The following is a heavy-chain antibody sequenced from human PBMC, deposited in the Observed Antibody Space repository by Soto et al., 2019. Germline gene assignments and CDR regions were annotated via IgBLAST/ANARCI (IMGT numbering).Heavy chain of an antibody. CDR3: ARVDYYGSGSYYKGFFGY. Sequence: GASVKVSCKASGGTFSSYAMSWVRQAPGQGLEWMGGIIPIFGTANYAQKFQGRVTITADESTSTAYMELSSLRSEDTAVYYCARVDYYGSGSYYKGFFGYWGQGTLVTVSS. CDR1: GGTFSSYA. D-gene: IGHD3-10*01. J-gene: IGHJ4*02. V-gene: IGHV1-69*13. CDR2: IIPIFGTA.